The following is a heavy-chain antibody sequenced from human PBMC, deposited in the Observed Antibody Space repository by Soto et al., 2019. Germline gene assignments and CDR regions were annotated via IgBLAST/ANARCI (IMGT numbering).Heavy chain of an antibody. J-gene: IGHJ4*02. D-gene: IGHD3-22*01. Sequence: SVKVSCKASGGTFSSYAISWVRQAPGQGLEWMGGIIPIFGTANYAQKFQGRVTITADESTSTAYMELSSLRSEDTAVYYCARVRSPYYYDSSGYPDWGQGTLVTVSS. CDR1: GGTFSSYA. CDR3: ARVRSPYYYDSSGYPD. V-gene: IGHV1-69*13. CDR2: IIPIFGTA.